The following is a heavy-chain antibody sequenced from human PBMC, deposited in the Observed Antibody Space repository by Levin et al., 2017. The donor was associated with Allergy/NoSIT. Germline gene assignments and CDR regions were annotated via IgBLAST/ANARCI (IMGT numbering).Heavy chain of an antibody. CDR1: GFTFSSYG. J-gene: IGHJ3*02. V-gene: IGHV3-30*18. D-gene: IGHD2-21*01. CDR3: AKDDAGKFPSAFDI. CDR2: ISYDGSNK. Sequence: PGGSLRLSCAASGFTFSSYGMHWVRQAPGKGLEWVAVISYDGSNKYYADSVKGRFTISRDNSKNTLYLQMNSLRAEDTAVYYCAKDDAGKFPSAFDIWGQGTMVTVSS.